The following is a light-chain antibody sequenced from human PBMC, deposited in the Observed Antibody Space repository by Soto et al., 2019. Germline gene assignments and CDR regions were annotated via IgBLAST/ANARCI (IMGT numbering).Light chain of an antibody. V-gene: IGKV1-33*01. J-gene: IGKJ5*01. Sequence: DIQMTQYPSSLSASIGDRVILTCQASQDIANSLNWYQHKPGKAPKLLIYDASNLERGVPARFSGSGSETEFTLTISTLQSEDFAVYYCQQYNNWPPITFGQGTRLEIK. CDR2: DAS. CDR3: QQYNNWPPIT. CDR1: QDIANS.